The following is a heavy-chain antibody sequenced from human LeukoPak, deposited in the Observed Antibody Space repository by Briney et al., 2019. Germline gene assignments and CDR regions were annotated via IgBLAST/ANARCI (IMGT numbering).Heavy chain of an antibody. CDR3: ARDYAFYCSGGSCYSARGGYYYYYMDV. CDR1: GYTFTGYY. D-gene: IGHD2-15*01. CDR2: INPNSGGT. V-gene: IGHV1-2*02. J-gene: IGHJ6*03. Sequence: GASVKVSCKASGYTFTGYYMHWVRQAPGQGLEWMGWINPNSGGTNYAQKFQGRVTMTRDTSISTAYMELSRLRSDDTAVYYCARDYAFYCSGGSCYSARGGYYYYYMDVWGKGATVTVSS.